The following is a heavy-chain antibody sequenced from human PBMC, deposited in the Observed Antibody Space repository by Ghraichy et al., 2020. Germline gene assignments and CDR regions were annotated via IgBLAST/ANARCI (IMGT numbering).Heavy chain of an antibody. CDR3: ARQPWTDYGYVCGIP. D-gene: IGHD3-16*01. V-gene: IGHV4-30-4*01. CDR1: GGSISSGDYY. J-gene: IGHJ5*02. Sequence: SETLSLTCTVSGGSISSGDYYWSWIRQPPGKGLEWIGYIYYSGSTYYNPSLKSRVTISVDTSKNQFSLKLSSVTAADTAVYYCARQPWTDYGYVCGIPWGQGTRVTVSS. CDR2: IYYSGST.